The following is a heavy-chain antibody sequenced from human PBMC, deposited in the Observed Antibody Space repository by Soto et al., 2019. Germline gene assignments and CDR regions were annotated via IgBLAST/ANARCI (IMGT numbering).Heavy chain of an antibody. J-gene: IGHJ4*02. Sequence: QVQLQESGPGLVKPSGILSLTCAVSGGSITDKWWSGIRQTPGKGLEWIGEVHHSGSTNYSPSLKSRVTMSVDTTKDDFSLKLFSLTAGDTAIYYCAREGDHPFSLGYWGQGTLVTVSS. CDR1: GGSITDKW. V-gene: IGHV4-4*02. CDR2: VHHSGST. CDR3: AREGDHPFSLGY. D-gene: IGHD3-16*01.